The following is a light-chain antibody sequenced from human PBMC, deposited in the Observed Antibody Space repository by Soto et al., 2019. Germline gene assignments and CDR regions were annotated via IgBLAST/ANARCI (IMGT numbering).Light chain of an antibody. CDR1: QSVSGW. J-gene: IGKJ1*01. CDR3: QQYETFSGT. Sequence: QIPQFLSPLSESVGAQVTFICLASQSVSGWLAWYQQKPGEAPKLLIYDASALPRGVPSRFSGSGSGTKFTLTIASLQPDDFATYYCQQYETFSGTFGPGTKVDIK. CDR2: DAS. V-gene: IGKV1-5*02.